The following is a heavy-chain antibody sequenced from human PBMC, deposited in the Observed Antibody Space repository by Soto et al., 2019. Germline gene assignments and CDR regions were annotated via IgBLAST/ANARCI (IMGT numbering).Heavy chain of an antibody. D-gene: IGHD3-3*01. CDR1: GFTFSSYG. V-gene: IGHV3-30*18. CDR3: AKDHDYVFRFVHYYYGMDV. Sequence: GGSLRLSCAASGFTFSSYGMHWVRQAPGKGLEWVAFISYDGSNKYYADSVKGRFTISRDNSKNTLYLQMNSLRAEDTAVYYCAKDHDYVFRFVHYYYGMDVWGQGTTVTVSS. CDR2: ISYDGSNK. J-gene: IGHJ6*02.